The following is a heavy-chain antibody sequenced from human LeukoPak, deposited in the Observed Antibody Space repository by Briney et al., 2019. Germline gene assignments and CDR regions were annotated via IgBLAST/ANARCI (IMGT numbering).Heavy chain of an antibody. V-gene: IGHV5-51*01. D-gene: IGHD6-19*01. Sequence: GESLKISCKASGYSFTTYWIGWVRQMPGKGLEWMGIIYPRDSDTRYSPSFQGQVTISADKSISTAYLQWNSLRASDTAMYYCGRVAVTVKNWFDPWGQGTLVTVSS. CDR1: GYSFTTYW. J-gene: IGHJ5*02. CDR2: IYPRDSDT. CDR3: GRVAVTVKNWFDP.